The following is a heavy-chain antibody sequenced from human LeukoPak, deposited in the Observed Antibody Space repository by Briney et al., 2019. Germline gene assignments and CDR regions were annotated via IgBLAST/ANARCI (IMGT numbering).Heavy chain of an antibody. J-gene: IGHJ4*02. CDR3: GRLAMIRGVIVDY. CDR2: INNDGSNT. Sequence: PGGSLRLSCAASGFTFSSYWMHWVRQAPGRGLVWVSRINNDGSNTNYADSVKGRFTISRDNAKNTLYLQMNSLRAEDTAVYYCGRLAMIRGVIVDYWGQGTQVTVSS. V-gene: IGHV3-74*01. D-gene: IGHD3-10*01. CDR1: GFTFSSYW.